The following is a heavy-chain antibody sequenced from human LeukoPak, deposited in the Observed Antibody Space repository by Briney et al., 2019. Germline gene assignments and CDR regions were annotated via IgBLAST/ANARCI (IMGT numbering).Heavy chain of an antibody. V-gene: IGHV4-34*01. Sequence: SETLSLTCAVYGGSFSGYYWSWIRQPPGKGLEWIGEINHSGSTNYNPSLKSRVTISVDTSKNQFSLKLSSVTAADTAVYYCARGGRFRFTYCYDSSGYRAGPYFDYWGQGTLVTVSS. CDR3: ARGGRFRFTYCYDSSGYRAGPYFDY. CDR1: GGSFSGYY. D-gene: IGHD3-22*01. CDR2: INHSGST. J-gene: IGHJ4*02.